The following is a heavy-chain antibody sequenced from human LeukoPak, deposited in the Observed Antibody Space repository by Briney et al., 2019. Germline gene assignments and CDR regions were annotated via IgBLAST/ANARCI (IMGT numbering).Heavy chain of an antibody. Sequence: PSETLSLTCTVSGGSISSYYWSWIRQPQGKGLEWIGYIYYIESTNYNPSLKSRVTISIHTSKNHFSLKLSSVTAADTAVYYCARKSATYFDYWGQGTLVTVSS. D-gene: IGHD2-15*01. V-gene: IGHV4-59*01. J-gene: IGHJ4*02. CDR3: ARKSATYFDY. CDR2: IYYIEST. CDR1: GGSISSYY.